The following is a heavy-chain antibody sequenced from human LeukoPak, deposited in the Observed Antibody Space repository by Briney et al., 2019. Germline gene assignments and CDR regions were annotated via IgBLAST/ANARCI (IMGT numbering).Heavy chain of an antibody. V-gene: IGHV1-69*05. Sequence: SVKVSCKASGGTFSSYAISWVRQAPGQGLEWMGGVIPIFGTANYAQKFQGRVTITTDESTSTAYMELSSLRSEDTAVYYCARGATPLPSYPRGNFDYWGQGTLVTVSS. CDR1: GGTFSSYA. J-gene: IGHJ4*02. D-gene: IGHD1-26*01. CDR3: ARGATPLPSYPRGNFDY. CDR2: VIPIFGTA.